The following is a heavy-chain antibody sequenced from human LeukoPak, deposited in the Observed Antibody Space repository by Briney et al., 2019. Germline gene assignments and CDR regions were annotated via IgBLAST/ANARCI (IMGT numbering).Heavy chain of an antibody. V-gene: IGHV4-39*01. CDR2: IYYSGST. CDR3: ARQILGRWLQVPYYFDY. CDR1: GGSISSSSYY. D-gene: IGHD5-24*01. Sequence: SETLSLTCTVSGGSISSSSYYWGWIRQPPGKGLEWIGSIYYSGSTYYNPSLKSRVTISVDTSKNQFSLKLSSVTAADTAVYYCARQILGRWLQVPYYFDYWGQGTLVTVSS. J-gene: IGHJ4*02.